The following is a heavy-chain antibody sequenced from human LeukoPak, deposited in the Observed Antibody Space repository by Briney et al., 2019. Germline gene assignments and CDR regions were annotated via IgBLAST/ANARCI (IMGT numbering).Heavy chain of an antibody. Sequence: GASVKVSCKASGYTFTGYYMHWVRQAPGQGLEWMGWINPNSGGTNYAQKFQGWVTMTRDTSISTAYMELSRLRSDDTAVYYCARDSGSYTGPFDYWGQGTLVTVSS. CDR3: ARDSGSYTGPFDY. D-gene: IGHD1-26*01. V-gene: IGHV1-2*04. CDR2: INPNSGGT. J-gene: IGHJ4*02. CDR1: GYTFTGYY.